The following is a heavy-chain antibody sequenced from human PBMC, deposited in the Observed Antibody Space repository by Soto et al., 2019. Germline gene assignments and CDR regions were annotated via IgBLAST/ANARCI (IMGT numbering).Heavy chain of an antibody. CDR1: GYSFTSYW. D-gene: IGHD5-18*01. Sequence: GESLKISCKGSGYSFTSYWIGWVRQMPGKGLEWMGIIYPGDSDTRYSPSFQGQVTISADKSISTAYLQWSSLKASDTAMYYCARPQANSYGPINAFDIWGQGTMVTVSS. CDR2: IYPGDSDT. J-gene: IGHJ3*02. V-gene: IGHV5-51*01. CDR3: ARPQANSYGPINAFDI.